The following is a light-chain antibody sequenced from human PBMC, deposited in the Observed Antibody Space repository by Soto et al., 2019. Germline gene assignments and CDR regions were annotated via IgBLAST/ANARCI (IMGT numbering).Light chain of an antibody. Sequence: QSVLTQPPSVSGAPGPRVTISCTGSSSNIGAGHDVHWYQQVPGTAPKLLVSGNTNRPSGVPDRFSGSNSGTSASLAITGLQAEDEADYYCQSFDSSLNGWVFGGGTKLTVL. V-gene: IGLV1-40*01. CDR1: SSNIGAGHD. CDR2: GNT. J-gene: IGLJ3*02. CDR3: QSFDSSLNGWV.